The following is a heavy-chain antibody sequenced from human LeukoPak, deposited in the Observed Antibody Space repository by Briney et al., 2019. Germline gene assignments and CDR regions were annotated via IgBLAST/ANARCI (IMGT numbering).Heavy chain of an antibody. Sequence: KPSETLSLTCTVSGGSISSYYWSWIRQPPGKGLEWIGYIYYSGSTNYNPSLKSRVTISVDTSKNQFSLKLSSVTAADTAVYYCARHRKRITGTTHAFDIWGRGTMVTVSS. CDR3: ARHRKRITGTTHAFDI. CDR1: GGSISSYY. CDR2: IYYSGST. D-gene: IGHD1-7*01. J-gene: IGHJ3*02. V-gene: IGHV4-59*08.